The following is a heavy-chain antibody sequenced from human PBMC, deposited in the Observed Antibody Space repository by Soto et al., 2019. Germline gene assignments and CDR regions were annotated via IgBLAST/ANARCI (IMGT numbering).Heavy chain of an antibody. CDR1: GFTFSSYG. CDR3: ARDRGAAAGVNYYYYGMDV. V-gene: IGHV3-33*01. D-gene: IGHD6-13*01. Sequence: GGSLRLSCAASGFTFSSYGMHWVRQAPGKGLEWVVVIWYDGSNKYYADSVKGRFTISRDNSKNTLYLQMNSLRAEDTAVYYCARDRGAAAGVNYYYYGMDVWGQGTTVTVSS. CDR2: IWYDGSNK. J-gene: IGHJ6*02.